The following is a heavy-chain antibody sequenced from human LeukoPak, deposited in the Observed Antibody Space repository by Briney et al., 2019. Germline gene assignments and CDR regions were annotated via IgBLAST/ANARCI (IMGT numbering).Heavy chain of an antibody. V-gene: IGHV1-18*01. J-gene: IGHJ6*02. CDR3: AREDYGDYGSYYGMDV. D-gene: IGHD4-17*01. Sequence: ASVKVSCKASGYTFTSYGISWVRQAPGQGLEWMGWISAYNGNTNYAQKLQGRVTMTTDTSTSTAYVELRSLRSDDTAVYYCAREDYGDYGSYYGMDVWGQGTTVTVSS. CDR1: GYTFTSYG. CDR2: ISAYNGNT.